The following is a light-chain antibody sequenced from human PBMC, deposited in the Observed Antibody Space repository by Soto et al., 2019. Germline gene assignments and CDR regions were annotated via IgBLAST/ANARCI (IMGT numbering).Light chain of an antibody. CDR1: QGISSS. CDR2: AAS. V-gene: IGKV1-12*01. Sequence: DIQMAQSPSSVSASVGDRVTITCRASQGISSSLAWYQQRPGKAPRLLIYAASILQSGVPSRFSGSGSGTDFTLTISSLQPEDFATYYCLQDYSFPWTFGQGTKVEIK. J-gene: IGKJ1*01. CDR3: LQDYSFPWT.